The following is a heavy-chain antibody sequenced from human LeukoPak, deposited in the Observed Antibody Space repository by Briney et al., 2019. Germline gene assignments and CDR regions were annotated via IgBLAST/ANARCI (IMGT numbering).Heavy chain of an antibody. CDR1: GFTFSSYA. J-gene: IGHJ4*02. CDR3: ARGEQLVRGVFDY. Sequence: GGSLRLSCAASGFTFSSYAMHWVRQAPGKGLEWVAFIRYDGSDKYYADSVKGRFTISRDNSKNTLSLQVNSLRVDDTAVYYCARGEQLVRGVFDYWGQGTLVTVSS. CDR2: IRYDGSDK. V-gene: IGHV3-30*02. D-gene: IGHD6-6*01.